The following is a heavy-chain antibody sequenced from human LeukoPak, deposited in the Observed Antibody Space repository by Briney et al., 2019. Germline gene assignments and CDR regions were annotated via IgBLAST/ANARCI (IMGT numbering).Heavy chain of an antibody. D-gene: IGHD3-10*01. Sequence: SETLSLTCAVYGGSFSGYYGSWIRQPPGEGREWIGEINHSGSTNYNPSLKSRVTISVDTSKNQFSLKLSSVTAADTAVYYCARGLPYGSGSYFAPYYMDVWGKGTTVTVSS. CDR3: ARGLPYGSGSYFAPYYMDV. CDR1: GGSFSGYY. J-gene: IGHJ6*03. V-gene: IGHV4-34*01. CDR2: INHSGST.